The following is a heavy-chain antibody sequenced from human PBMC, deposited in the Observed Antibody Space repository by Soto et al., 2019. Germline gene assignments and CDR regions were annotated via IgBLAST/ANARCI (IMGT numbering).Heavy chain of an antibody. J-gene: IGHJ4*02. CDR2: IRDKANSYAT. CDR3: TSLYGDYAGY. V-gene: IGHV3-73*02. D-gene: IGHD4-17*01. CDR1: GFPFSGAA. Sequence: EVQLVESGGGLVQPGGSLKLSCAASGFPFSGAAMHWVRQASGKGLQWVGRIRDKANSYATAYAAPVKGRFTISRDDSKTTAYLQMNSLKTEDTAVYYCTSLYGDYAGYWGQGTLVTVSS.